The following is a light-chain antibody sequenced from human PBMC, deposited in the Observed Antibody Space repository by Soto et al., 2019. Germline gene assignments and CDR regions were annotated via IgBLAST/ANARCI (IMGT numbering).Light chain of an antibody. Sequence: QSALTQPPSASGFPGQSVTISCTGTSSDVGGYNYVSWYQHHPGKAPKLMIYEVSKRPSGVPDRFSGSKSGNTASLTVSGLQAEDEADYYCNSYAGSNNVVFGGGTKLTVL. J-gene: IGLJ2*01. CDR2: EVS. CDR3: NSYAGSNNVV. CDR1: SSDVGGYNY. V-gene: IGLV2-8*01.